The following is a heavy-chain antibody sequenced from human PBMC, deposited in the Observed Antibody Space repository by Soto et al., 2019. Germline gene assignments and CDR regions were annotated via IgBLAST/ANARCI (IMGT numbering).Heavy chain of an antibody. CDR1: GFTFSSYS. D-gene: IGHD6-13*01. CDR3: ARAGLGAGGGSSWSGGYFDY. CDR2: ISSSSSTI. V-gene: IGHV3-48*01. J-gene: IGHJ4*02. Sequence: GGSLRLSCAASGFTFSSYSMNWVRQAPGKGLEWVSYISSSSSTIYYAEPWKGRFTMSRDNAKNSLYLQMNSLRAEDTAVYYCARAGLGAGGGSSWSGGYFDYWGQGTLVTVSS.